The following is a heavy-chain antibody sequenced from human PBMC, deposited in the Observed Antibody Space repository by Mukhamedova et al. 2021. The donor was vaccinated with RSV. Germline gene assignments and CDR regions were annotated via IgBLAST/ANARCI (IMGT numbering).Heavy chain of an antibody. D-gene: IGHD6-13*01. J-gene: IGHJ4*02. CDR2: SYT. Sequence: SYTNYADSVKGRFTISRDNAKNSLYLQMNSLRAEDTAVYYCARPPIAAAAYYDYWGQGTLVTVSS. CDR3: ARPPIAAAAYYDY. V-gene: IGHV3-11*06.